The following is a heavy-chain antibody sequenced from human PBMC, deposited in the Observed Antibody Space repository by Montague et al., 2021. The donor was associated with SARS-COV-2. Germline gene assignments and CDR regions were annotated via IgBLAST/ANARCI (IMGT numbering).Heavy chain of an antibody. V-gene: IGHV3-74*01. CDR2: INRDGSST. CDR3: AREAYNSGDFDF. D-gene: IGHD6-19*01. J-gene: IGHJ4*02. CDR1: GFTFNNYW. Sequence: SLRLSCAASGFTFNNYWMHWVRQVPRKGLLWVSRINRDGSSTTYADSVKGRFTISRDNAKNTLYLQVNSLRDDDTAAYYCAREAYNSGDFDFWGQGTLVTVSS.